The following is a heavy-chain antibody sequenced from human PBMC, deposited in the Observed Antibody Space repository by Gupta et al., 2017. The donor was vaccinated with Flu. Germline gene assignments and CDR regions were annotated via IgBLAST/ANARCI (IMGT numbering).Heavy chain of an antibody. Sequence: EVQLLESGGGLVQPGGSLKLSCAASGFSTSNYGMSWVRQAPGKGLEWVSGMSESGDNIYYGDSVKGRFTTSRDNSKNTLYLQMTSLRAEDTALYYCTKDSGWDHASWGQGTLVIVSS. V-gene: IGHV3-23*01. CDR1: GFSTSNYG. CDR3: TKDSGWDHAS. CDR2: MSESGDNI. D-gene: IGHD6-25*01. J-gene: IGHJ5*02.